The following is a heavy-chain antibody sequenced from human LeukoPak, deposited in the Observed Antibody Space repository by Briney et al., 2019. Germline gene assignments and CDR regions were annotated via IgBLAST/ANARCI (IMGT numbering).Heavy chain of an antibody. V-gene: IGHV1-2*02. CDR1: GGTFSSYA. Sequence: ASVKVSCKASGGTFSSYAISWVRQAPGQGLEWMGWINPNSGGTNYAQKFQGRVTMTRDTSISTAYMELSRLRSDDTAVYYCARGISGYDRFDYWGQGTLVTVSS. CDR2: INPNSGGT. CDR3: ARGISGYDRFDY. J-gene: IGHJ4*02. D-gene: IGHD5-12*01.